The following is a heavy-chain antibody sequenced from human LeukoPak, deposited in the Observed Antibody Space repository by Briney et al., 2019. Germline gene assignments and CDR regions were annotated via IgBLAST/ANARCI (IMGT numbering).Heavy chain of an antibody. CDR2: ISSSSSYI. D-gene: IGHD3-10*01. V-gene: IGHV3-21*01. Sequence: GGSLRLSCAASGSTFSSYSMNWVRQAPGKGLEWVSSISSSSSYIYYADSVKGRFTISRDNAKNSLYLQMNSLRAEDTAVYYCARDPMVRGVTAYFDYWGQGTLVTVSS. CDR1: GSTFSSYS. CDR3: ARDPMVRGVTAYFDY. J-gene: IGHJ4*02.